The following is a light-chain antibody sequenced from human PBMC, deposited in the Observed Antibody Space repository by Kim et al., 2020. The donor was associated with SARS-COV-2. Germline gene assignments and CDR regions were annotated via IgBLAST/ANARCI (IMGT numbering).Light chain of an antibody. CDR3: NSRDSSGNHLV. CDR1: SLRRDY. V-gene: IGLV3-19*01. J-gene: IGLJ2*01. CDR2: GKN. Sequence: ALGQTVSNTCQGDSLRRDYASWYQQKQGQAPVLVIYGKNNRPSGIPDRFSGSSSGNTASLTSTGAQAEDEADYYCNSRDSSGNHLVFGGGTQLTVL.